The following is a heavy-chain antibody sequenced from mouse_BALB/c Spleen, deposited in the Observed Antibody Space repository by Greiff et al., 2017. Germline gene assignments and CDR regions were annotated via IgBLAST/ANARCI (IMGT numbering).Heavy chain of an antibody. CDR1: GFTFSDYY. Sequence: EVKLVESGGGLVKPGGSLKLSCAASGFTFSDYYMYWVRQTPEKRLEWVATISDGGSYTYYPDSVKGRFTISRDNAKNNLYLQMSSLKSEDTAMYYCARGRATGDYWGQGTSVTVSS. CDR2: ISDGGSYT. CDR3: ARGRATGDY. D-gene: IGHD1-1*01. V-gene: IGHV5-4*02. J-gene: IGHJ4*01.